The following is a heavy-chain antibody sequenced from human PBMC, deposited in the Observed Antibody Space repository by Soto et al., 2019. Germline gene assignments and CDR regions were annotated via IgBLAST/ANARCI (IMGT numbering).Heavy chain of an antibody. V-gene: IGHV3-30-3*01. CDR1: GFTFGAYA. CDR3: ARRVAEGGMDV. D-gene: IGHD2-15*01. Sequence: GGSLRLSCAASGFTFGAYAMHWVRQAPGKGLEWVAVISYDGSIKYYADSVKGRFTISRDNSKNTLSLQMNSLRPEDTVIYHCARRVAEGGMDVWGQGTTVTVSS. J-gene: IGHJ6*02. CDR2: ISYDGSIK.